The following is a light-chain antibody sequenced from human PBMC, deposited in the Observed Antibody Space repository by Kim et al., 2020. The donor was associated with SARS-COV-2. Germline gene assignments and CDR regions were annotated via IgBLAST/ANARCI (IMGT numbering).Light chain of an antibody. CDR3: SSYSGSDTWV. CDR2: DVT. CDR1: SSDIGGYTY. V-gene: IGLV2-14*03. Sequence: GQSITISCTGSSSDIGGYTYVSWFQQHPGKAPKLMIYDVTKWPSGISNRFSGSKSGNTASLTISGLQAEDEADYYCSSYSGSDTWVFGGGTQLTVL. J-gene: IGLJ3*02.